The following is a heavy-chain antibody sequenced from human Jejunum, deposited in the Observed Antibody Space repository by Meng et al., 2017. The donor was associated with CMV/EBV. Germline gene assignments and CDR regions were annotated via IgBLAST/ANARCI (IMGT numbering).Heavy chain of an antibody. CDR2: IRSKTYSSAT. D-gene: IGHD2-2*01. Sequence: FDRSDYTIHWVRQAPGKGLEWVGRIRSKTYSSATAYAASVKGRFIISRDDSKNTAYLQMNSLKTEDTAVYYCTRHSIVVVPAAGFDPWGQGTLVTVSS. CDR1: FDRSDYT. CDR3: TRHSIVVVPAAGFDP. J-gene: IGHJ5*02. V-gene: IGHV3-73*01.